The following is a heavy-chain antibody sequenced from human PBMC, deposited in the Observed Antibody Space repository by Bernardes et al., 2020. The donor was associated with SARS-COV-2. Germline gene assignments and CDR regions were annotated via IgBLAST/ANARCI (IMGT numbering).Heavy chain of an antibody. CDR2: IYSGGST. V-gene: IGHV3-53*01. D-gene: IGHD3-22*01. CDR1: GFTVSSHY. CDR3: NYYYDGSGSRRLGY. J-gene: IGHJ4*02. Sequence: GGSLRLSCAASGFTVSSHYMSWVRQAPGKGLEWVSVIYSGGSTYYADSVKGRFTISRDNSKNTLYLQMNSLRAEDTAVYYCNYYYDGSGSRRLGYWGQGTLVTVSS.